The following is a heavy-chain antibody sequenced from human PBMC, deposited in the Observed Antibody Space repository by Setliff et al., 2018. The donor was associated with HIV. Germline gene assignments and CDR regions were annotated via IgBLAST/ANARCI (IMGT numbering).Heavy chain of an antibody. CDR2: LNPSGST. CDR1: GNTFTKYY. J-gene: IGHJ3*02. V-gene: IGHV1-46*01. D-gene: IGHD5-12*01. CDR3: ARDLKEDSGSDVIGLSSDTFDI. Sequence: ASVKVSCKASGNTFTKYYMHWVRQAPGQGLEWMGILNPSGSTVSAQKFRGRVTMTRDTSTNTVYMELSGLRSEDTAVYYCARDLKEDSGSDVIGLSSDTFDIWGQGTMVTVSS.